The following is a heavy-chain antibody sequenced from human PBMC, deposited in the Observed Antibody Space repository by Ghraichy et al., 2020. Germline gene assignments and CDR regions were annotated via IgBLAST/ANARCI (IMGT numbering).Heavy chain of an antibody. CDR3: TTGVDSYGSRITGYYYGMDV. CDR2: IKSKTDGGTT. J-gene: IGHJ6*02. V-gene: IGHV3-15*01. Sequence: GESLNISCAASGFTFSNAWMSWVRQAPGKGLEWVGRIKSKTDGGTTDYAAPVKGRFTISRDDSKNTLYLQMNSLKTEDTAVYYCTTGVDSYGSRITGYYYGMDVWGQGTTVTVSS. D-gene: IGHD5-18*01. CDR1: GFTFSNAW.